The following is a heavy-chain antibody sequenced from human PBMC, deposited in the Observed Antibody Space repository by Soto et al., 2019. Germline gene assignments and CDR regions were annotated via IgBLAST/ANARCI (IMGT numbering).Heavy chain of an antibody. J-gene: IGHJ4*02. CDR1: GYTFTSYG. D-gene: IGHD2-15*01. Sequence: QVQLVQSGAEVKKPGASVKVSCKASGYTFTSYGISWVRQAPGQGLEWMGWISAYNGNTNYAQKLQGRVTMTTDTSTSTAYVELRSLRSDDTAVYYCARDDWGYCSGGSCSSGVDYFDYWGQGTLVTVSS. V-gene: IGHV1-18*01. CDR2: ISAYNGNT. CDR3: ARDDWGYCSGGSCSSGVDYFDY.